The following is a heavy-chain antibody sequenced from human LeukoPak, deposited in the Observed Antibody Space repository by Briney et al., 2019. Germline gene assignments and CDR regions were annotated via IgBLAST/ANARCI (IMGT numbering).Heavy chain of an antibody. V-gene: IGHV3-23*01. CDR1: GYTFSSYA. CDR2: ISGRGGST. J-gene: IGHJ3*02. D-gene: IGHD3-22*01. CDR3: AKDLSNYYDSSRAFDI. Sequence: GGSLRLSCAGSGYTFSSYAMSWVRQAPGKGLEWVSLISGRGGSTYYADSVKGRFTVSRDNSKNTLYLQMNSLRAEDTAVYYCAKDLSNYYDSSRAFDIWGQGTMVTVSS.